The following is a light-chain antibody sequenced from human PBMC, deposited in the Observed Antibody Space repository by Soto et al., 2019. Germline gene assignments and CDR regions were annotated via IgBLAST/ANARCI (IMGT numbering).Light chain of an antibody. V-gene: IGKV3-11*01. Sequence: EIVLTQSPATLSLSPGERATLSCRASQSVSSFLAWYQHKPGRAPRLLIYDVSNRATGIPARFSGSGSGTDFTLTISSLEPEDFAVYYCHQRSSWPHTFGGGTNVEIK. CDR3: HQRSSWPHT. J-gene: IGKJ4*01. CDR1: QSVSSF. CDR2: DVS.